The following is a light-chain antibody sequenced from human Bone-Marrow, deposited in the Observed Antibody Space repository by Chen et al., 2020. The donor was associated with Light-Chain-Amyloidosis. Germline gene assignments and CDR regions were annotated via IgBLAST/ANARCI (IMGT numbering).Light chain of an antibody. V-gene: IGLV3-21*02. J-gene: IGLJ3*02. CDR2: ADS. CDR3: QVWDRSSDRPV. Sequence: SYVLTQPSSVSVAPGQTATIACGGNNIGSTSVHWYQQTPGQAPLLVVYADSDRPSGIPERLSGSNSGNTATLTISRVEAGDEADDYCQVWDRSSDRPVFGGGTKLTVL. CDR1: NIGSTS.